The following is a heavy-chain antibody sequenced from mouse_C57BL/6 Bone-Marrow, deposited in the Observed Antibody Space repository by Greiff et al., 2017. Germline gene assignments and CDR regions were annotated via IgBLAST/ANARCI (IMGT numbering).Heavy chain of an antibody. CDR3: ARDAGYYYRYCDV. J-gene: IGHJ1*03. Sequence: EVKVVESGGGLVQSGRSLRLSCATSGFTFSDFYMEWVRQAPGKGLEWIAASRNKANDYTTEYSASVKGRFIVSRDTSQSILYLQMKALRAEDTAIYYCARDAGYYYRYCDVWGTGTTVTVAS. CDR1: GFTFSDFY. V-gene: IGHV7-1*01. D-gene: IGHD1-1*01. CDR2: SRNKANDYTT.